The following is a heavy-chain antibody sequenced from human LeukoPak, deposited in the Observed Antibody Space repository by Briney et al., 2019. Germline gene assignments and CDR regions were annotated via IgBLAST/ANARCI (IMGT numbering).Heavy chain of an antibody. Sequence: ASVKVSCKAPGYTFTSYGISWVRQAPGQGLEWMGWISAYNGNTNYAQKLQGRVTMTTDTSTSTAYMELRSLRSDDTAVYYCARLGATVVNDAFDIWGQGTMVTVSS. CDR2: ISAYNGNT. CDR3: ARLGATVVNDAFDI. J-gene: IGHJ3*02. D-gene: IGHD4-23*01. CDR1: GYTFTSYG. V-gene: IGHV1-18*01.